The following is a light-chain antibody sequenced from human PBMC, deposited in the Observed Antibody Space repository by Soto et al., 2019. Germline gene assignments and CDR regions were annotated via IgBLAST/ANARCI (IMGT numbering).Light chain of an antibody. Sequence: QSVLTQPPSASGTPGQRVTISCSGSSSNIGSNYVYWYRQLPGTAPKLLIYRDNQRPSGVPDRFSGSRSGTSASLAISGLRSEDEADYYSAAWDDSLSGRVFGGGTKLTVL. V-gene: IGLV1-47*01. CDR2: RDN. CDR1: SSNIGSNY. J-gene: IGLJ2*01. CDR3: AAWDDSLSGRV.